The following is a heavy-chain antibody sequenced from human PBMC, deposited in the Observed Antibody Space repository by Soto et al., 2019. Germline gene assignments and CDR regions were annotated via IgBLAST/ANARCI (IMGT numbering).Heavy chain of an antibody. D-gene: IGHD5-18*01. CDR1: RFTFSNYG. V-gene: IGHV3-30*18. CDR2: ISHDGIVK. J-gene: IGHJ4*02. Sequence: QVQLVESGGGVVQPGRSLRLSCAASRFTFSNYGMQWVRQAPGKGLEWVAVISHDGIVKYYADSVKGRFTISRDNFQNTLDLKMDSLRAEDTAVYYCAKERDTRSSSCFDSWGQGTLVTVSS. CDR3: AKERDTRSSSCFDS.